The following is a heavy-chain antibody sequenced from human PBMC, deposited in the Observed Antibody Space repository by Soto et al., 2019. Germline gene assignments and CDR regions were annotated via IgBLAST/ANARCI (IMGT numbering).Heavy chain of an antibody. V-gene: IGHV3-23*01. CDR2: ISGSGGNT. CDR1: GFIFSSFA. J-gene: IGHJ4*02. D-gene: IGHD6-13*01. CDR3: AKDVRYSNTWYPFDY. Sequence: PGGSLRLSCAASGFIFSSFAMSWVRQAPGKGLEWVSGISGSGGNTYYADSVKGRFTISRDNSKNTLYLHMESLRAEDTALYFCAKDVRYSNTWYPFDYWGQGTLVTVSS.